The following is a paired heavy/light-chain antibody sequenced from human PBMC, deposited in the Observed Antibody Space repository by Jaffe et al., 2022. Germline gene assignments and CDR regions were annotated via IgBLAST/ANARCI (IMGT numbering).Heavy chain of an antibody. V-gene: IGHV4-59*01. CDR1: GGSISSYY. Sequence: QVQLQESGPGLVKPSETLSLTCTVSGGSISSYYWSWIRQPPGKGLEWIGYIYYSGSTNYNPSLKSRVTISVDTSKNQFSLKLSSVTAADTAVYYCARIRECTSCYQGIGSWNDPHDAFDIWGQGTMVTVSS. D-gene: IGHD2-2*01. J-gene: IGHJ3*02. CDR2: IYYSGST. CDR3: ARIRECTSCYQGIGSWNDPHDAFDI.
Light chain of an antibody. V-gene: IGKV1-39*01. CDR1: QSISSY. CDR3: QQSYSIRMYT. CDR2: AAS. J-gene: IGKJ2*01. Sequence: DIQMTQSPSSLSASVGDRVTITCRASQSISSYLNWYQQKPGKAPKLLIYAASSLQSGVPSRFSGSGSGTDFTLTISSLQPEDFATYYCQQSYSIRMYTFGQGTKLEIK.